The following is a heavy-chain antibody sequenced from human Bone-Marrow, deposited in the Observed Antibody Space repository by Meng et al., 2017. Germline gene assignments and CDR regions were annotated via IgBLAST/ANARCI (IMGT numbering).Heavy chain of an antibody. CDR1: GNSISSGYY. D-gene: IGHD2-15*01. CDR3: ARGFYSDASGPFDY. Sequence: SETLSLTCTVSGNSISSGYYWGWIRQPPGKDLEWIGSFHHRGRTYYNPSLKSRVTILQDASENQFSLKLSSVTAADTALYYCARGFYSDASGPFDYWGQG. V-gene: IGHV4-38-2*02. J-gene: IGHJ4*02. CDR2: FHHRGRT.